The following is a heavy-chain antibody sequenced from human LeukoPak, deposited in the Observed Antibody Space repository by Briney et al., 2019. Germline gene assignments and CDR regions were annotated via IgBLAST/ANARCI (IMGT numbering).Heavy chain of an antibody. Sequence: GSLRLSCAASGFSFSSHGMSWVRQAPGKGLEWVSGIIGGAGGTYYADSVKGRFTISRDNSKNTLYLQMNSLRAEDTAVYYCAKSKAPVGMGYAFDIWGQGTMVTVSS. J-gene: IGHJ3*02. D-gene: IGHD1-26*01. CDR1: GFSFSSHG. V-gene: IGHV3-23*01. CDR2: IIGGAGGT. CDR3: AKSKAPVGMGYAFDI.